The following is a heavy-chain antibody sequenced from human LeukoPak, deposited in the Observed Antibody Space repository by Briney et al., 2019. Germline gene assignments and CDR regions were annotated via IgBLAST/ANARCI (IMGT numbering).Heavy chain of an antibody. CDR1: GYSFSSYW. D-gene: IGHD2-15*01. CDR2: IYPGDSDT. V-gene: IGHV5-51*01. CDR3: ARRGFCSGGSCFSAPFDY. Sequence: PGESLKISCKGSGYSFSSYWIGWVRQTPGKGLEWMGIIYPGDSDTRYSPSFQGQVTISADKSISTAYLQWSSLKASDTAIYYCARRGFCSGGSCFSAPFDYWGQGTLVTVSS. J-gene: IGHJ4*02.